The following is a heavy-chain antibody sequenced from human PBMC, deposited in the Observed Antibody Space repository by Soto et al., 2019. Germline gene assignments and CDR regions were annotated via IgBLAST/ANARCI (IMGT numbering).Heavy chain of an antibody. J-gene: IGHJ5*02. CDR1: GYTLSNYG. CDR2: ISLYSDGT. Sequence: ASVKVSCKTSGYTLSNYGITWVRQAPGQPLEWLGWISLYSDGTNYAQKFQGRVSMTTDTSTTTAYMELRSLRSDDTAVYYCARVVQGAEAWFGQWGKGTLVTVPQ. V-gene: IGHV1-18*01. D-gene: IGHD2-2*01. CDR3: ARVVQGAEAWFGQ.